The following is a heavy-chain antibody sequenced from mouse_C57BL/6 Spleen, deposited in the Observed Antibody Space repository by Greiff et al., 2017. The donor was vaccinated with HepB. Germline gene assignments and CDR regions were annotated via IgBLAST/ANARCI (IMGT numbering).Heavy chain of an antibody. V-gene: IGHV1-82*01. Sequence: VQLQESGPELVKPGASVKISCKASGYAFSSSWMNWVKQRPGKGLEWIGRIYPGDGDTNYNGKFKGKATLTADKSSSTAYMQLSSLTSEDSAVYDCARGINTAVAERDNFDYWGQGTTLTVSS. D-gene: IGHD1-1*01. CDR2: IYPGDGDT. CDR3: ARGINTAVAERDNFDY. CDR1: GYAFSSSW. J-gene: IGHJ2*01.